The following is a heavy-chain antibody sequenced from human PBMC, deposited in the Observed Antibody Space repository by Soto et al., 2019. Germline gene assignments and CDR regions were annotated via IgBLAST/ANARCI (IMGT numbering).Heavy chain of an antibody. D-gene: IGHD1-26*01. CDR1: GYSFTTYW. CDR2: IDPSDSFI. CDR3: ARQAPSYHDTAGGYYAYDGIDV. Sequence: EVQLVQSGAEVQKPGESLKITCTGSGYSFTTYWIIWVRQMPGKGLEGMGRIDPSDSFINYSPSFRGHVTFSADKSIRTAYRRWSILEDSDNAMYYCARQAPSYHDTAGGYYAYDGIDVCGQGTTVTVTS. V-gene: IGHV5-10-1*01. J-gene: IGHJ6*02.